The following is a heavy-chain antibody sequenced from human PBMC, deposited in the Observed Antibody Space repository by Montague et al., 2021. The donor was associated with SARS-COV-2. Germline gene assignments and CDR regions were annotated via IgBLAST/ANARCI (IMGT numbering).Heavy chain of an antibody. V-gene: IGHV4-39*07. Sequence: SETLSLTCTVSGGSISSSSYYWGWLRQPPGKGLECIGSIYYSGSTYYNPSLKSRVTISVDTSKNHFSLKLSSVTAADTAVYYCARTTWLRGYFDLWGRGTLVTVSS. D-gene: IGHD5-12*01. CDR3: ARTTWLRGYFDL. J-gene: IGHJ2*01. CDR1: GGSISSSSYY. CDR2: IYYSGST.